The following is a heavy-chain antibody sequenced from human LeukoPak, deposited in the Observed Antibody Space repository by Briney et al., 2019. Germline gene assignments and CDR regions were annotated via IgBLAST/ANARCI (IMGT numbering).Heavy chain of an antibody. CDR1: GFTFSSYS. J-gene: IGHJ4*02. V-gene: IGHV3-23*01. CDR2: ITEYGDNS. Sequence: GGSLRLSCAASGFTFSSYSMNWVRQAPGKGLEWVSAITEYGDNSYYADSVKGRFTISRDNSRNTLYLQMNSLRAEDTALYYCAMSSGAWKIDYWGQGTLVTVSS. D-gene: IGHD1-1*01. CDR3: AMSSGAWKIDY.